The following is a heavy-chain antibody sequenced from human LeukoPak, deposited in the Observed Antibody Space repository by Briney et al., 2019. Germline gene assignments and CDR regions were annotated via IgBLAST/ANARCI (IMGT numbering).Heavy chain of an antibody. CDR2: THPSGNT. V-gene: IGHV4-4*09. CDR1: GGSNNSYY. CDR3: ARKAPKKGWFDP. J-gene: IGHJ5*02. Sequence: SETLSLTCTVSGGSNNSYYWSWIRQPPGKGLEWIGYTHPSGNTNYSPSLKSRVTISIDTSRNQFSLKLGSVTAADTAMYYCARKAPKKGWFDPWGQGTLVTVSS.